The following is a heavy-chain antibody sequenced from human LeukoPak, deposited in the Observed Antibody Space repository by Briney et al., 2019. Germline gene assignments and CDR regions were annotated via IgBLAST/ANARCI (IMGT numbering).Heavy chain of an antibody. V-gene: IGHV1-8*01. Sequence: XNWXRXAXXXXXXXMGWMNPNSGTTGYAQKFRGRVTMTRNTSISTAYMELSSLRSEDTAVYYCARVRRGYSYALDYWGQGTLVTVSS. CDR3: ARVRRGYSYALDY. D-gene: IGHD5-18*01. J-gene: IGHJ4*02. CDR2: MNPNSGTT.